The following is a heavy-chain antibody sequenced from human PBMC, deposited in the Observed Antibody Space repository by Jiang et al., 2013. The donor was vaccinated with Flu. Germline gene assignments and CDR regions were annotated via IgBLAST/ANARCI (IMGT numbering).Heavy chain of an antibody. Sequence: DTRYSPSFQGHVTISVDKSISTAYLQWSSLRASDTAMYYCARHGASCSSTSCYEFDYWGQGTLVTVSS. CDR3: ARHGASCSSTSCYEFDY. CDR2: DT. V-gene: IGHV5-51*01. D-gene: IGHD2-2*01. J-gene: IGHJ4*02.